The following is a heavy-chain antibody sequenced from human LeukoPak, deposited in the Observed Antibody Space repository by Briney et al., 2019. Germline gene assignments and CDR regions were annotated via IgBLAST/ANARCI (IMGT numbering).Heavy chain of an antibody. Sequence: SETLSLTCTVSGGSISSYYWSWIRQPAGKGLEWIGRIYTSGSTNYNPSLKSRVTMSVDTSKNQFSLKLSSVTAADTAVYYCARERYGGRSDGEAFDIWGQGTMVTVSS. CDR1: GGSISSYY. V-gene: IGHV4-4*07. CDR2: IYTSGST. CDR3: ARERYGGRSDGEAFDI. J-gene: IGHJ3*02. D-gene: IGHD4-23*01.